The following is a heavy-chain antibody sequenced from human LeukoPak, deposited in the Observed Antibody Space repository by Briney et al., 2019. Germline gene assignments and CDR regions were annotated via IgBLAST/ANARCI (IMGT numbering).Heavy chain of an antibody. J-gene: IGHJ4*02. D-gene: IGHD6-6*01. CDR3: ARERGSSTLDY. CDR1: GGSISSGGYY. CDR2: IYHSGST. V-gene: IGHV4-30-2*01. Sequence: SETLSLTCIVSGGSISSGGYYWSWIRQPPGKGLEWIGYIYHSGSTYYNPSLKSRVTVSVNRSKNQFSLKLSSVTAADTAVYYCARERGSSTLDYWGQGTLVTVSS.